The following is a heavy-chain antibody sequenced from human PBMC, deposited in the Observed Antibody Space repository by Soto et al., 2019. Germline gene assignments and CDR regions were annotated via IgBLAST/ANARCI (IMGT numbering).Heavy chain of an antibody. Sequence: GESLKISCKGSGYSFTSYWIGWVRQMPGKGLEWMGIIYPGDSDTRYSPSFQGQVTISADKSISTAYLQWSSLKASDTAMYYCARRAAYCSSTSCYKGEDYYYGMDVWGQVTTVTVSS. CDR2: IYPGDSDT. J-gene: IGHJ6*02. D-gene: IGHD2-2*02. CDR3: ARRAAYCSSTSCYKGEDYYYGMDV. CDR1: GYSFTSYW. V-gene: IGHV5-51*01.